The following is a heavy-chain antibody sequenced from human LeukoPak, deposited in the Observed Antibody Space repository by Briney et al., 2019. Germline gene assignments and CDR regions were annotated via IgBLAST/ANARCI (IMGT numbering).Heavy chain of an antibody. D-gene: IGHD3-16*01. V-gene: IGHV3-53*01. CDR1: GFTVSTNY. CDR3: ARRLDYSAGTFDY. Sequence: PGGSLRLSCAASGFTVSTNYMTWVRQAPGEGLEWVSVIYSGGYTYYADSVKGRFTISRDNSKNTLYLQMNSLRAEDTAVYYCARRLDYSAGTFDYWGQGTLVTVCS. CDR2: IYSGGYT. J-gene: IGHJ4*02.